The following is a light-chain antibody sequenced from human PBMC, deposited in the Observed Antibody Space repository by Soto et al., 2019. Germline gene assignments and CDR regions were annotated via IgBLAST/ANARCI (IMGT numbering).Light chain of an antibody. V-gene: IGKV3-20*01. Sequence: EIVLTQSPGTLSLSPGERATLSCRASQSLTNNYLAWYQQRPGQAPRLLLYGASSRATGVPDRFSGSESETDFNLTISRLEPDDFAVYYCQQYSSSPWTFGQGTKVEI. CDR2: GAS. J-gene: IGKJ1*01. CDR3: QQYSSSPWT. CDR1: QSLTNNY.